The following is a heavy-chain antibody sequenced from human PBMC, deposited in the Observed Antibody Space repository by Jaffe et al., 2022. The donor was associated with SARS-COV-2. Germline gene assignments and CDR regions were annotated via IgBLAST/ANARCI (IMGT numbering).Heavy chain of an antibody. CDR2: ISYDGDNK. CDR3: AKDRGYGSGTYRHLDH. CDR1: GFSFTSHA. V-gene: IGHV3-30*04. Sequence: QVQLMESGGGVVQPGRSLRLSCAASGFSFTSHAMHWVRQAPGKGLEWVAHISYDGDNKYYTDSAKGRFTISRDNSKNTVSLQMNSLSAEDSAVYYCAKDRGYGSGTYRHLDHWGQGTLVTVSS. D-gene: IGHD3-10*01. J-gene: IGHJ4*02.